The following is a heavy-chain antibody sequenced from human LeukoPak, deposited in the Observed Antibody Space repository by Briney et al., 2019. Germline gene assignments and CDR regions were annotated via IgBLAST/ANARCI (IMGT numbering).Heavy chain of an antibody. Sequence: GGSLRLSCAASGFTFSSYAMSWVRQAPGKGLEWVSAISGSGGSTYYADSVKGRFTISRDNAKNSLYLQMNSLRAEDTALYYCAKDKGVGYGSGSPYYFDYWGQGTLVTVSS. CDR2: ISGSGGST. CDR3: AKDKGVGYGSGSPYYFDY. D-gene: IGHD3-10*01. J-gene: IGHJ4*02. CDR1: GFTFSSYA. V-gene: IGHV3-23*01.